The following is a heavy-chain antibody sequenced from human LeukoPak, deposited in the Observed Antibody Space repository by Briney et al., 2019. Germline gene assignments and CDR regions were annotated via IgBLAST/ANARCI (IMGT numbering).Heavy chain of an antibody. V-gene: IGHV3-11*04. CDR1: GFTFSDYF. J-gene: IGHJ4*02. D-gene: IGHD6-13*01. CDR2: ISSSGSTI. Sequence: GGSLRLSCAASGFTFSDYFMSWIRQAPGEGLEWVSYISSSGSTIYYADSVKGRFTISRDNAKNSLYLQMNSLTAEDTAVYYCARVEYSSSWQIVYYFDYWGQGTLVTVSS. CDR3: ARVEYSSSWQIVYYFDY.